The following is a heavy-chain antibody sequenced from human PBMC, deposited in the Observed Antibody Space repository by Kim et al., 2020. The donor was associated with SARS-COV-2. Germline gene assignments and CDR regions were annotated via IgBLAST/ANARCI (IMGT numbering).Heavy chain of an antibody. J-gene: IGHJ2*01. V-gene: IGHV3-13*01. CDR3: ARAVIAARPWYFDL. D-gene: IGHD6-6*01. CDR2: IGTAGDT. Sequence: GGSLRLSCAASGFTFSSYDMHWVRQATGKGLEWVSAIGTAGDTYYPGSVKGRFTISRENAKNSLYLQMNSLRAGDTAVYYCARAVIAARPWYFDLWGRGTLVTVSS. CDR1: GFTFSSYD.